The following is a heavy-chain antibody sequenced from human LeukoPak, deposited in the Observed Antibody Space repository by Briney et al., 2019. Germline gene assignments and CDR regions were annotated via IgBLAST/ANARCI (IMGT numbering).Heavy chain of an antibody. CDR1: GFTFSTYG. J-gene: IGHJ4*02. CDR2: ISYDGSNK. D-gene: IGHD1-14*01. V-gene: IGHV3-30*18. Sequence: GGSLRLSCAASGFTFSTYGMHWVRQAPGKGLEWVAVISYDGSNKYYADSVKGRFTISRDNSKNTLYLQMNSLRAEDTAVYYCAKVPTTFIYLENYYDYWGQGTLVTVSS. CDR3: AKVPTTFIYLENYYDY.